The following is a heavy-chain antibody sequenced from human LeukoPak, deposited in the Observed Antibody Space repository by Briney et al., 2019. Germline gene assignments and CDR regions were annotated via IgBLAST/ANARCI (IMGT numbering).Heavy chain of an antibody. Sequence: GGSLRLSCAASGFTFSNAWMSWVRQAPGKGLEWVANIKQDGSEKYYVDSVKGRFTISRDNAKNSLYLQMNSLRAEDTAVYYCARDRAYDFWSGYYLFDYWGQGTLVTVSS. D-gene: IGHD3-3*01. V-gene: IGHV3-7*01. CDR2: IKQDGSEK. CDR1: GFTFSNAW. CDR3: ARDRAYDFWSGYYLFDY. J-gene: IGHJ4*02.